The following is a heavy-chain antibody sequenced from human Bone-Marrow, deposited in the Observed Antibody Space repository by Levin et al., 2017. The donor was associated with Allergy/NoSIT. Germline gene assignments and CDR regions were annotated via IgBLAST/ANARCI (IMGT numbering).Heavy chain of an antibody. J-gene: IGHJ3*02. CDR2: IYYSGST. D-gene: IGHD3-22*01. CDR3: ARHHPLYYYDSSGYLDAFDI. Sequence: ESLKISCTVSGGSISSYYWSWIRQPPGKGLEWIGYIYYSGSTNYNPSLKSRVTISVDTSKNQFSLKLSSVTAADTAVYYCARHHPLYYYDSSGYLDAFDIWGQGTMVTVSS. CDR1: GGSISSYY. V-gene: IGHV4-59*08.